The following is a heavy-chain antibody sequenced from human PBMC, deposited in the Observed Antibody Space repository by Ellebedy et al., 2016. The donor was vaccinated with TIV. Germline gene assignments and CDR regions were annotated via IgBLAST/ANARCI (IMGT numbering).Heavy chain of an antibody. D-gene: IGHD4-17*01. Sequence: GGSLRLSXAASGFTFSSYWMSWVRQGLGKGLEWVSGISWNSGSIGYADSVKGRFTISRDNAKNSLYLQMNSLRAEDTALYYCANGGSRPPVQYGDYVSDLVPWWYWGQGTLVTVSS. J-gene: IGHJ4*02. CDR1: GFTFSSYW. CDR3: ANGGSRPPVQYGDYVSDLVPWWY. V-gene: IGHV3-9*01. CDR2: ISWNSGSI.